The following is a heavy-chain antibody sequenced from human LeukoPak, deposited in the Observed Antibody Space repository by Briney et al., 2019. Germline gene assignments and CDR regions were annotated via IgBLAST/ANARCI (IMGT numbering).Heavy chain of an antibody. CDR1: GGSISSYY. Sequence: PSETLSLTCTVSGGSISSYYWSWIRQPPGKGLEWIGYIYYSGSTNYNPSLKSRVTISVDTSKNQFSLKLSSVTAADTAVYYCARQVDYYGSGSYLDYWGQGTLSPSPQ. D-gene: IGHD3-10*01. V-gene: IGHV4-59*08. J-gene: IGHJ4*02. CDR3: ARQVDYYGSGSYLDY. CDR2: IYYSGST.